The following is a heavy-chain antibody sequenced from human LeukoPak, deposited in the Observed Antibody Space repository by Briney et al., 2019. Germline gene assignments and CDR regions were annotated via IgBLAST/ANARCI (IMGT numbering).Heavy chain of an antibody. CDR2: IFSGGST. Sequence: GGSLRLSCAASGFTVSSNYMSWVRQAPGKGLEWVSLIFSGGSTYYGDSVKGRFTISRDISKNTLYLQMNSLRADDTAVYYCAKDQKETGTTRRLFDYWGQGTLVTVSS. CDR3: AKDQKETGTTRRLFDY. J-gene: IGHJ4*02. V-gene: IGHV3-66*01. CDR1: GFTVSSNY. D-gene: IGHD1-7*01.